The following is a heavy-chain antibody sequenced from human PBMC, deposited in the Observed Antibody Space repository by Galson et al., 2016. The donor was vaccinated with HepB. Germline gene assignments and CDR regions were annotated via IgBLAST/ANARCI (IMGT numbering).Heavy chain of an antibody. V-gene: IGHV3-23*01. CDR2: ISTERPT. Sequence: SLRLSCAASGFVFSNFGLSWARQAPGKGLEWVASISTERPTSYSDSVQGRFTLSRDTSNNTLYLQMNGLRAEDTAVYYCAKERLVRRIFDHWGQGTLLTVSS. CDR1: GFVFSNFG. D-gene: IGHD1-1*01. CDR3: AKERLVRRIFDH. J-gene: IGHJ4*02.